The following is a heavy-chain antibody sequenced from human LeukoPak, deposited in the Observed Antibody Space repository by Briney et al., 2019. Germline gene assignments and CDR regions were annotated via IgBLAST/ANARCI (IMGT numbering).Heavy chain of an antibody. J-gene: IGHJ3*02. V-gene: IGHV3-48*01. CDR3: AREPGYYDRAPGAFDI. CDR2: ISSSGSTI. D-gene: IGHD3-22*01. CDR1: GFTFSSYS. Sequence: GGSLRLSCAASGFTFSSYSMNWVRQAPGKGLEWVSYISSSGSTIYYADSVKGRFTISRDNAKNSLYLQMNSLRAEDTAVYYCAREPGYYDRAPGAFDIWGQGTMVTVSS.